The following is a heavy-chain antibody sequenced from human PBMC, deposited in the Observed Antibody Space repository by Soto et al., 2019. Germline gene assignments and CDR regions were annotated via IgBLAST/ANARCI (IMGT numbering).Heavy chain of an antibody. Sequence: EPQLVESGGGLVQPGGSLRLSCATSGFTFDYYSMNWVRQAPGKGLEWVSAISGSGAFTFYAASVEGRFTISRESSKNILYLQMNRLRVEDTAIYYCAKEIYAFMGGSDCHSYTDFWGQGTLVTVSS. D-gene: IGHD3-10*01. V-gene: IGHV3-23*04. CDR3: AKEIYAFMGGSDCHSYTDF. J-gene: IGHJ4*02. CDR2: ISGSGAFT. CDR1: GFTFDYYS.